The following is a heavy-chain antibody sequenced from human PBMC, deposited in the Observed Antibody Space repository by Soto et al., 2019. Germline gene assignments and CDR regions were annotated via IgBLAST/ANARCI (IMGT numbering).Heavy chain of an antibody. CDR2: LYWDDDK. Sequence: QVTLKESGPTLVKPTQTLTLTCTVSGLSLRTTGVGVGWVRQPPGKALEWLALLYWDDDKRYRPSLRSRLTIAKDISEKQVVLTMTNMDTVDTATYYCVQSRCGGDCLEIYSSHAYNGLDVWGQGTTVTVSS. V-gene: IGHV2-5*09. D-gene: IGHD2-21*02. J-gene: IGHJ6*02. CDR1: GLSLRTTGVG. CDR3: VQSRCGGDCLEIYSSHAYNGLDV.